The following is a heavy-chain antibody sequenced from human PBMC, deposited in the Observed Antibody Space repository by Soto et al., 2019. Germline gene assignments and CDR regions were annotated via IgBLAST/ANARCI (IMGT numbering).Heavy chain of an antibody. V-gene: IGHV4-59*08. CDR1: GGSISSYY. CDR2: IYYSGST. D-gene: IGHD6-19*01. J-gene: IGHJ4*02. Sequence: QVQLQESGPGLVKPSETLSLTCTVSGGSISSYYWSWIRQPPGKGLEWIGYIYYSGSTNYNPSLKIRVTISVDTSKNQFSLKLSSVTAAYTVGYYCARHVQWLVTFDYWGQGTLFTVSS. CDR3: ARHVQWLVTFDY.